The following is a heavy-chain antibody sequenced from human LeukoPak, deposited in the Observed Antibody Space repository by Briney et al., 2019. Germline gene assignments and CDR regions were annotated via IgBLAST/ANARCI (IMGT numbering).Heavy chain of an antibody. CDR3: ARGWGYYYYYMDV. D-gene: IGHD3-16*01. Sequence: SQTLSLTCAVSGGSISTGTYYWTWIRQHAGEGLEWIGCISYSGSTYYSPSLESRVSMSVDTSKNHFSLKVNSVTAADTAVYYCARGWGYYYYYMDVWGNGTTVTVSS. J-gene: IGHJ6*03. V-gene: IGHV4-31*11. CDR1: GGSISTGTYY. CDR2: ISYSGST.